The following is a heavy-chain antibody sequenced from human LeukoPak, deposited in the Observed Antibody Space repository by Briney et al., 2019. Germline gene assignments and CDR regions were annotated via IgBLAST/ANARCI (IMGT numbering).Heavy chain of an antibody. CDR3: ASGRAPDATFDWLFKGANDDAFDI. CDR1: GYTFTSYD. J-gene: IGHJ3*02. V-gene: IGHV1-8*01. D-gene: IGHD3-9*01. CDR2: MNPNSGNT. Sequence: ASVKVSCKASGYTFTSYDINWVRQATGQGLEWMGWMNPNSGNTGHAQKFQGRVTMTRNTSISTAYMELSSLRSEDTAVSYCASGRAPDATFDWLFKGANDDAFDIWGQGTMVTVSS.